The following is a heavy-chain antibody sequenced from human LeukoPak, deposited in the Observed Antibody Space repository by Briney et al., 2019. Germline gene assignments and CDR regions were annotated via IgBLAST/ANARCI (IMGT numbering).Heavy chain of an antibody. CDR1: GFIFSGSA. Sequence: GGSLRLSCAASGFIFSGSAMHWVRQASGKGLEWVGRIRSKANSYATAYAASVKGRFTISRDDSKNTAYLQMNSLKTEDTAVYYCTYHGAIIQSWGQGTLVTVSS. J-gene: IGHJ4*02. D-gene: IGHD4/OR15-4a*01. CDR3: TYHGAIIQS. V-gene: IGHV3-73*01. CDR2: IRSKANSYAT.